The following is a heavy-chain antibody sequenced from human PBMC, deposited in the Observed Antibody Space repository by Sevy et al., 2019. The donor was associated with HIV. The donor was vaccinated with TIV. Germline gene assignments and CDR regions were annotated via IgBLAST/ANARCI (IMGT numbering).Heavy chain of an antibody. J-gene: IGHJ4*02. CDR3: GSWRGFLAGLLSPYFDY. CDR2: FDPEDGET. CDR1: GYTLTELS. D-gene: IGHD3-3*01. V-gene: IGHV1-24*01. Sequence: ASVKVSCKVSGYTLTELSMHWVRQAPGKGLEWMGGFDPEDGETIYAQKFQGRVTMTEDTSTDTAYMELSSLRSEDTAVVYCGSWRGFLAGLLSPYFDYWGQGTLVTVSS.